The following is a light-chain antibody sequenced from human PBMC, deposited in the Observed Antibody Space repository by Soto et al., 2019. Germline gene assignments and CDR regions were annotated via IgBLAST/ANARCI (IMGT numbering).Light chain of an antibody. CDR1: SSDVGGYNY. V-gene: IGLV2-14*01. CDR3: ISYTSSSSLV. CDR2: EVS. Sequence: QSVLTQPASVSGSPGQSITISCTGTSSDVGGYNYVSWYQQHPGKVPKLLIYEVSNRPSGVSNRFSGSKSDNTASLTISGLQAEDEADYYCISYTSSSSLVFGTGTKVTV. J-gene: IGLJ1*01.